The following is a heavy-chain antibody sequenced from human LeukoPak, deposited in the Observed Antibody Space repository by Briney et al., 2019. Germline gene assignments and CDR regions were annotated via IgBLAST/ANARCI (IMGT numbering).Heavy chain of an antibody. CDR2: INPNSGGT. CDR3: ARDGTYYDILTGYYNPDY. J-gene: IGHJ4*02. CDR1: GYTFTGCY. V-gene: IGHV1-2*02. D-gene: IGHD3-9*01. Sequence: GASVKVSCKASGYTFTGCYMHWVRQAHGQGLEWMGWINPNSGGTNYAQKFQGRVTMARDTSISTAYMELSRLRSDDTAVYYCARDGTYYDILTGYYNPDYWGQGTLVTVSS.